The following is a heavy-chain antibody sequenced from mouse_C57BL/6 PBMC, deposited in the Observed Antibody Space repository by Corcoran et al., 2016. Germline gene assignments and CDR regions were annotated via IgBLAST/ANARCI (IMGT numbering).Heavy chain of an antibody. D-gene: IGHD3-2*02. CDR3: ARGGQLRLPGY. CDR1: GYTFTDYY. Sequence: EVQLQQSGPELVKPGASVKISCKASGYTFTDYYMNWVKQSHGKSLEWIGDINPNNGGTSYNQKFKGKATLTVDKSSSTAYMELRSLTSEDSAVYYCARGGQLRLPGYWGQGTTLTVSS. J-gene: IGHJ2*01. V-gene: IGHV1-26*01. CDR2: INPNNGGT.